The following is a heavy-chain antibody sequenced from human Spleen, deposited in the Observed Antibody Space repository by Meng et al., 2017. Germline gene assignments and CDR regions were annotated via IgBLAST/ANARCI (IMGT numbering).Heavy chain of an antibody. V-gene: IGHV1-69*04. CDR1: GGTFSSYT. J-gene: IGHJ3*02. CDR3: ARDGTSWGAAFDI. D-gene: IGHD3-16*01. CDR2: IIPILGIA. Sequence: SVKVSCKASGGTFSSYTISWVRQAPGQGLEWMGRIIPILGIANYAQKFQGRVTITADKSTSTAYMELSSLRSEDTAVYYCARDGTSWGAAFDIWGQGTMVTVSS.